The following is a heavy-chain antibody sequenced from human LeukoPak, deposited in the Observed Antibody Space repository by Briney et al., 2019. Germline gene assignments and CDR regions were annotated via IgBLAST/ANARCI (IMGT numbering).Heavy chain of an antibody. J-gene: IGHJ4*02. D-gene: IGHD6-6*01. CDR2: IYSGGST. CDR3: ARWVSSSSGFDY. V-gene: IGHV3-53*01. Sequence: PGGSLRLSCAASGFTFSSYAMSWVRQAPGKGLEWVSVIYSGGSTYYADSVKGRFTISRDNSKNTLYLQMNSLRAEDTAVYYCARWVSSSSGFDYWGQGTLVTVSS. CDR1: GFTFSSYA.